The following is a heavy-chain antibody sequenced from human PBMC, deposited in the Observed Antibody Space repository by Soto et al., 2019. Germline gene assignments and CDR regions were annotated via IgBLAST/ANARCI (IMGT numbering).Heavy chain of an antibody. CDR1: GFTFDDYA. J-gene: IGHJ4*02. CDR3: ANLPLYGSGFDC. D-gene: IGHD3-10*01. V-gene: IGHV3-9*01. CDR2: ISWNGASI. Sequence: EVQLVESGGGFVQPGRSLRLSCAASGFTFDDYAIHWVRQAPGRGLEWVAGISWNGASIGYADSVKGRFTISRDNAKNSLHLQMNSLRSEDTALYYCANLPLYGSGFDCWGQGTLVTVSS.